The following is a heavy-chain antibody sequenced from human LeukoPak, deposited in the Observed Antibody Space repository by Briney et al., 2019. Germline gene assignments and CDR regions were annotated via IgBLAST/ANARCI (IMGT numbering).Heavy chain of an antibody. J-gene: IGHJ6*02. CDR2: ISWNSGSI. V-gene: IGHV3-9*01. Sequence: GGSLRLSCAASGISFDEYAMHWVRHVPGKGLEWVSGISWNSGSIVYADSVKGRFTISRDNAKNSLYLQMNSLRAEDTALYYCAKDAGAYSYGYVYYYYAMDVWGQGTTVTVSS. CDR1: GISFDEYA. D-gene: IGHD5-18*01. CDR3: AKDAGAYSYGYVYYYYAMDV.